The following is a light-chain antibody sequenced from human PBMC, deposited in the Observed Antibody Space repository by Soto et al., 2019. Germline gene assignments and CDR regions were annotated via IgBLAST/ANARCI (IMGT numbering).Light chain of an antibody. V-gene: IGLV2-11*01. Sequence: QSALTQPRSVSGSPGQSVTISCNGTSSDIGGYKYVSWYQHHPGKAPKLLIYDVSERPSGVPDRFSGSKSGNTASLTISGLQAEDEADYYCCSYAAISVVFGGGTKLTVL. CDR2: DVS. CDR3: CSYAAISVV. CDR1: SSDIGGYKY. J-gene: IGLJ2*01.